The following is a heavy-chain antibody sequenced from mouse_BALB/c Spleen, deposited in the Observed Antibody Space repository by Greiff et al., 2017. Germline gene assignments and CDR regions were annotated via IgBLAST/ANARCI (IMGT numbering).Heavy chain of an antibody. V-gene: IGHV1-14*01. Sequence: QLQESGPELVKPGASVKMSCKASGYTFTSYVMHWVKQKPGQGLEWIGYINPYNDGTKYNEKFKGKATLTSDKSSSTAYMELSSLTSEDSAVYYCASYRYDYAMDYWGQGTSVTVSS. CDR2: INPYNDGT. CDR3: ASYRYDYAMDY. D-gene: IGHD2-14*01. J-gene: IGHJ4*01. CDR1: GYTFTSYV.